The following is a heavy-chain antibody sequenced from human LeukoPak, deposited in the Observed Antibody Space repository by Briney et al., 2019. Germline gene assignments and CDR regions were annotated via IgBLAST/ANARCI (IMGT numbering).Heavy chain of an antibody. Sequence: PGGSLRLSCAASGFTFSNYWMSWVRQAPGKGLEWLANINQDGSEIYYVDSVKGRFTISRDNGKNSLYLQINSLRADDTAVCYCARDQGSMIWGRGTLVTVSS. D-gene: IGHD2-15*01. CDR2: INQDGSEI. V-gene: IGHV3-7*01. J-gene: IGHJ2*01. CDR3: ARDQGSMI. CDR1: GFTFSNYW.